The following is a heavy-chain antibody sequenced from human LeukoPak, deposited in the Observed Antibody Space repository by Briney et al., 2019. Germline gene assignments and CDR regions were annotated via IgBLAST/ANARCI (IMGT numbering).Heavy chain of an antibody. D-gene: IGHD5-18*01. CDR3: AGGYSYGYSFDY. J-gene: IGHJ4*02. V-gene: IGHV1-69*13. CDR2: IIPIFGTA. Sequence: SVRVSCKASGGTFSSYAISWVRQAPGQGLEWMGGIIPIFGTANYAQKFQGRVTITADESTSTAYMELSSLRSEDTAVYYCAGGYSYGYSFDYWGQGTLVTVSS. CDR1: GGTFSSYA.